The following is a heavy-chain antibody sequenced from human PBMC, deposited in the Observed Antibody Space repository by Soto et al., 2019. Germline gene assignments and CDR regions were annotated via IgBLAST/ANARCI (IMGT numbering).Heavy chain of an antibody. CDR1: GSSITSGYI. CDR2: RYSTGTT. D-gene: IGHD4-17*01. J-gene: IGHJ5*02. V-gene: IGHV4-38-2*02. CDR3: VARTTVVNSPWFDP. Sequence: SETLSLTCTVSGSSITSGYIWGWVRRPPGQGLEWIGSRYSTGTTYYNPSLRRRVRMSVDTSKNQLSLVLRSVTAADTAVYYCVARTTVVNSPWFDPWGQGTQVTVSS.